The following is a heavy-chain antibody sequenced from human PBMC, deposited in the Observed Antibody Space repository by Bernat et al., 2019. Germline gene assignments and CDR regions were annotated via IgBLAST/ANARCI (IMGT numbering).Heavy chain of an antibody. CDR1: GFSFRTYG. Sequence: QVQLVESGGGVVQPGRSLRLSCAASGFSFRTYGMHWVRQAPGKGLEWVAVIWYDGSNKYYAASVKGRFTISRDNSKTTLYLQMNSLRAEDTAVYYCARDWSFYGIFDYWGQGTLVTVSS. D-gene: IGHD2/OR15-2a*01. J-gene: IGHJ4*02. CDR2: IWYDGSNK. CDR3: ARDWSFYGIFDY. V-gene: IGHV3-33*01.